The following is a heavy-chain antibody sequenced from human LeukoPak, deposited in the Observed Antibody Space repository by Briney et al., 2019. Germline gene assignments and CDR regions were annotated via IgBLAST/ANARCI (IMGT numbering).Heavy chain of an antibody. Sequence: PGGSLSLSCAASGFTLNIYWMSWVRQAPGKGLEWVANINQDGSEKYCVDSVKGRFTISRDNAKNSLYLHMNSLRAEDTAVYYCARDKAYGDSEDYWGQGTLATVSS. CDR1: GFTLNIYW. CDR2: INQDGSEK. V-gene: IGHV3-7*05. D-gene: IGHD4-17*01. CDR3: ARDKAYGDSEDY. J-gene: IGHJ4*02.